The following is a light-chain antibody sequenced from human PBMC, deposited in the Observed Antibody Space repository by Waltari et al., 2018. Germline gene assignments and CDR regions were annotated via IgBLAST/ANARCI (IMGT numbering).Light chain of an antibody. CDR2: GAS. V-gene: IGKV3-20*01. CDR3: QQYGSSPPYT. CDR1: QSVSSNY. Sequence: EIVLTQSPGTLSLSPGERATLSCRASQSVSSNYLAWYQQKSGQAPRLLIYGASSRATGIPDRFSGSGSGTDFTLTISRLEPEDFAVYYCQQYGSSPPYTFGQGTKLEI. J-gene: IGKJ2*01.